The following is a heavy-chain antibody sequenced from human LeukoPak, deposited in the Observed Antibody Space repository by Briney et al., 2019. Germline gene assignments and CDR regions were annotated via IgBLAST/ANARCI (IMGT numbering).Heavy chain of an antibody. V-gene: IGHV3-53*01. Sequence: PGGSLRLSCAASGFTVSSNHMGWFRQAPGKGLEWVSITYTGGNIYYTDSVKGRFTISRDISNNALNLQVNSLRVEDTAVYYCARGRRCGLNDDYGGCFDYWGQGTPVTVSS. CDR3: ARGRRCGLNDDYGGCFDY. J-gene: IGHJ4*02. CDR2: TYTGGNI. D-gene: IGHD4-23*01. CDR1: GFTVSSNH.